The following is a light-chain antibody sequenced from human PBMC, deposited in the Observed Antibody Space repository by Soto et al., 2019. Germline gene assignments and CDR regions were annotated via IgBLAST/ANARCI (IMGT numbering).Light chain of an antibody. CDR1: QSVSSSY. CDR3: QQYAGSPWT. CDR2: GAS. Sequence: EIVLTQSPGTLSLSPGERATLSCRASQSVSSSYLAWYQQKPGQAPRLLIYGASSRATGIPDRFSGSGSGTDFTLTINRLEPEDFAVYYCQQYAGSPWTFGQGTKVDI. V-gene: IGKV3-20*01. J-gene: IGKJ1*01.